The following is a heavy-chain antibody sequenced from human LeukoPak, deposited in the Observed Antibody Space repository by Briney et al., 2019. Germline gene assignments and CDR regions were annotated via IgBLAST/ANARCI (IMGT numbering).Heavy chain of an antibody. V-gene: IGHV4-28*05. Sequence: SDTLSLTCAVSGYSISSSNYWAWIRQPPGKGLEWIGHIYYSGSIYYNPSLKSRVSISVDKSKNQFSLKLSSVTAADTAVYYCVGRYSSSSLDYWGQGTLVTVSS. J-gene: IGHJ4*02. CDR1: GYSISSSNY. D-gene: IGHD6-6*01. CDR3: VGRYSSSSLDY. CDR2: IYYSGSI.